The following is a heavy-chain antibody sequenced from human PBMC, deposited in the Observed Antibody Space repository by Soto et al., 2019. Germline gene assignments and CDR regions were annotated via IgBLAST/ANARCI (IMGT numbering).Heavy chain of an antibody. J-gene: IGHJ5*02. D-gene: IGHD2-15*01. V-gene: IGHV5-51*01. Sequence: PGESLKISCKASPDNFNNYWIAWVRQMPGKGLEWTGVIYPDDSDTRYSPSFQGQVTISVDKSIRTVYLQWSSLKASDTAIYYCARVNIIMAAATTGNVPTPNWFDPWGQGTLVTVSS. CDR3: ARVNIIMAAATTGNVPTPNWFDP. CDR1: PDNFNNYW. CDR2: IYPDDSDT.